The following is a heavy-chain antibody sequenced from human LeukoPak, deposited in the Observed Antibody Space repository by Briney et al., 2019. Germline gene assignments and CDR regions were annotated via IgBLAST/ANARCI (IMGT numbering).Heavy chain of an antibody. Sequence: PSETLSLTCTVSGGSISSYYWSWIRQPAGKGLEWIGRIYTSGSTNYNPSLKSRVTMSVDTSKNQFSLKLSSVTAADTAVYYCATEYYYDSSGYYGRFDYWGQGTLVTVSS. D-gene: IGHD3-22*01. CDR1: GGSISSYY. CDR2: IYTSGST. V-gene: IGHV4-4*07. J-gene: IGHJ4*02. CDR3: ATEYYYDSSGYYGRFDY.